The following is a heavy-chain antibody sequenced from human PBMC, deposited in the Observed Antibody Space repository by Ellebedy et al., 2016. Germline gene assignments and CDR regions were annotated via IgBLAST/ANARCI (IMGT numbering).Heavy chain of an antibody. J-gene: IGHJ4*02. CDR3: ARGGGRSSGWYYY. Sequence: GSLRLSXAVYGGSFSGYYWSWIRQPPGKGLEWIGEINHSGSTNYNPSLKSRVTISVDTSKNQFSLKLSSVTAADTAVYYCARGGGRSSGWYYYWGQGTLVTVSS. V-gene: IGHV4-34*01. CDR2: INHSGST. D-gene: IGHD6-19*01. CDR1: GGSFSGYY.